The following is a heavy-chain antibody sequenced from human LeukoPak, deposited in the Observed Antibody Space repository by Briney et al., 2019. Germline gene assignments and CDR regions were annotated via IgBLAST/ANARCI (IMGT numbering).Heavy chain of an antibody. D-gene: IGHD6-13*01. CDR2: IKQDGSEK. CDR3: ARDDSRYSGSWTAPYFDC. J-gene: IGHJ4*02. Sequence: PGGSLRLSCTASGFTFSSYWMSWVRQAPGKGLEWVANIKQDGSEKYYVESVKGRFTISRDNAKNSLDLQMNSLRAEDTAVYYCARDDSRYSGSWTAPYFDCWGQGTLVTVSS. V-gene: IGHV3-7*01. CDR1: GFTFSSYW.